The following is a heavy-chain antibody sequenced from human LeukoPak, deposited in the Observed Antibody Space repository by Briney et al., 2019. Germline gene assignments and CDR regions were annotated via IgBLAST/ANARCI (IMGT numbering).Heavy chain of an antibody. CDR1: GFTFSSDA. CDR2: ISGSGGST. Sequence: GASLRLSCAASGFTFSSDAMSWGRQGPGEGLGWVSAISGSGGSTYYADSVKGRFTISRDNSKNTLYLQMNSLRAEDTAVYYGAKRVLRFLEPGAWGQGTLVTVSS. J-gene: IGHJ5*02. D-gene: IGHD3-3*01. V-gene: IGHV3-23*01. CDR3: AKRVLRFLEPGA.